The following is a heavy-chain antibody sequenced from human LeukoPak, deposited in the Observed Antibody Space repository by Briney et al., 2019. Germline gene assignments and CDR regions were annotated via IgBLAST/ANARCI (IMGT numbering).Heavy chain of an antibody. V-gene: IGHV4-4*07. J-gene: IGHJ4*02. D-gene: IGHD3-10*01. CDR1: GGSITGFH. Sequence: SPSETLSLTCTVSGGSITGFHWSWIRQSAGKGLEWIGRLHTSGSGSAIFNPSLQSRVTVSIDKSKNQFSLNLISVTAADTAVYYCAREPAGVPEYYFDYGGRGTLVTVSS. CDR3: AREPAGVPEYYFDY. CDR2: LHTSGSGSA.